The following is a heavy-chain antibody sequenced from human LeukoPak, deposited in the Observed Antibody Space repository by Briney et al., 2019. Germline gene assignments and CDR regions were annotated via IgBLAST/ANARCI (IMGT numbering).Heavy chain of an antibody. Sequence: SETLSLTCAVYGGSFSGYYWSWIRQPPGKGLEWIGEINHSGSTNYNPSLKSRVTISVDTSKNQFSLKLSSVTAADAAVYYCARHWTYYDYVWGSYRPYYFDYWGQGTLVTVSS. CDR3: ARHWTYYDYVWGSYRPYYFDY. CDR2: INHSGST. V-gene: IGHV4-34*01. CDR1: GGSFSGYY. D-gene: IGHD3-16*02. J-gene: IGHJ4*02.